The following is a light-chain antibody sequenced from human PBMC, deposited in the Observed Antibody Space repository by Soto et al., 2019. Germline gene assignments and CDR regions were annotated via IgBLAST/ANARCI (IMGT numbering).Light chain of an antibody. Sequence: QSALTQPASVSGSPGQSITISCTGTSSDVGGYNYVSWYQQHPGKAPKPMIYEVSNRPSGVSNRFSGSESGNTASLTISGLQAEDEADYYCSSYTSSSTPWVFGGGTKVTVL. CDR1: SSDVGGYNY. J-gene: IGLJ3*02. V-gene: IGLV2-14*01. CDR3: SSYTSSSTPWV. CDR2: EVS.